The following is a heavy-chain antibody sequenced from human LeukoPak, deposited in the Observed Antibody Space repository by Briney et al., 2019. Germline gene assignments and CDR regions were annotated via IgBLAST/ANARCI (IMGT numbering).Heavy chain of an antibody. CDR1: GFTFSSYA. Sequence: GGSLRLSCAASGFTFSSYAMHWVRQGPGKGLEWVSTMSASDAGTYYADSVKGRFTISRDNSKNTLYLQMNSLRAEDTAVYYCAKGSAVADIYFDYWGQGTLVTVSS. J-gene: IGHJ4*02. CDR2: MSASDAGT. D-gene: IGHD6-19*01. V-gene: IGHV3-23*01. CDR3: AKGSAVADIYFDY.